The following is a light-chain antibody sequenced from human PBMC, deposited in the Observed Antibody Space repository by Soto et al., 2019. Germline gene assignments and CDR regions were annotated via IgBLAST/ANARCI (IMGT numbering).Light chain of an antibody. CDR3: QQYQSLSLT. CDR2: KTP. V-gene: IGKV1-5*03. Sequence: DLQMTQSPSTLSASGGDRVTITCRASQSISNWWAWYQQKPGKAPKLLIYKTPTLYSGVPSRFRGSGSGTDFSLTIRSLQTADFATCSCQQYQSLSLTFGGGTRVDVK. CDR1: QSISNW. J-gene: IGKJ4*01.